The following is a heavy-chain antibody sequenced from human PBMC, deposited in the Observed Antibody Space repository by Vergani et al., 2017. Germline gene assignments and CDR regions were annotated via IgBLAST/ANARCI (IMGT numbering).Heavy chain of an antibody. CDR1: GFTVSSNY. V-gene: IGHV3-66*02. Sequence: EVQLVESGGGLVQPGGSLRLSCAASGFTVSSNYMSWVRQAPGKGLEWVSVIYSGGSTYYADSVKGRFTISRANSKNTLYLQMTSLRAEDTAVYYCARVQPGYCSSTSCFYYDYMDVWGKGTTVTVSS. D-gene: IGHD2-2*01. CDR2: IYSGGST. CDR3: ARVQPGYCSSTSCFYYDYMDV. J-gene: IGHJ6*03.